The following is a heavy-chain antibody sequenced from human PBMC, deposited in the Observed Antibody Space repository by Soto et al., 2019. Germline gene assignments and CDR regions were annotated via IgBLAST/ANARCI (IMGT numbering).Heavy chain of an antibody. J-gene: IGHJ4*02. CDR2: IYYSGST. V-gene: IGHV4-39*01. CDR1: VGSISNSSYY. CDR3: ARHVLLWFGEDYYFDY. Sequence: SQTLSLTCTFSVGSISNSSYYWRWIRQPPGKGLEWIGSIYYSGSTYYNPSLKSRVTISVDTSKNQFSLKLSSVTAADAAVYYCARHVLLWFGEDYYFDYWGQGTLVTVS. D-gene: IGHD3-10*01.